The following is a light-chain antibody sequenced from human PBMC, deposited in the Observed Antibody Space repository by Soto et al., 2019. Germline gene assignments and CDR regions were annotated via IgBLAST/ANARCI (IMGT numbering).Light chain of an antibody. Sequence: EIVMTQSPVTLSAYPGERATLSCRSRQSVRSDLAWYQQKPGQAPRLLIYGAFNRATGVPVRFSGSGSGTEFTLTISSLQSEDSEVYYCQQYNNWPPMTLGQGIRLEI. CDR2: GAF. V-gene: IGKV3-15*01. CDR3: QQYNNWPPMT. J-gene: IGKJ5*01. CDR1: QSVRSD.